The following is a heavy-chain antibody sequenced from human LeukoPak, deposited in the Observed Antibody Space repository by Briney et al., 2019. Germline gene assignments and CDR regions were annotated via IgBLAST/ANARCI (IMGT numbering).Heavy chain of an antibody. CDR1: GGSISSGGYY. V-gene: IGHV4-61*08. J-gene: IGHJ4*02. Sequence: PSETLSLTCAVSGGSISSGGYYWSWIRQPPGKGLEWIGYIYYSGSTNYNPSLKSRVTISVDTSKNQFSLKLSSVTAADTAVYYCAREQYSSGWYGGSDYWGQGTLVTVSS. CDR3: AREQYSSGWYGGSDY. CDR2: IYYSGST. D-gene: IGHD6-19*01.